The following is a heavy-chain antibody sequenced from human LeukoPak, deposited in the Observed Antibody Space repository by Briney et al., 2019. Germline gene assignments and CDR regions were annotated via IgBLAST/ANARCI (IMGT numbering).Heavy chain of an antibody. J-gene: IGHJ6*03. CDR3: ARGTSGWYDYYYYMDV. CDR1: GGSFSGYY. Sequence: SETLSLTCAVYGGSFSGYYWSWIRQPPGKGLEWIGEIYHSGSTNYNPSLKSRVTISVDKSKNQFSLKLSSVTAADTAVYYCARGTSGWYDYYYYMDVWGKGTTVTVSS. CDR2: IYHSGST. D-gene: IGHD6-19*01. V-gene: IGHV4-34*01.